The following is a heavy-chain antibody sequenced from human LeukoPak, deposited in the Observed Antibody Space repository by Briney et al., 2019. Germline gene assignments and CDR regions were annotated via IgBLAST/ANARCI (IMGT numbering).Heavy chain of an antibody. D-gene: IGHD4-17*01. J-gene: IGHJ4*02. CDR1: GGSISSGGYY. V-gene: IGHV4-31*03. Sequence: SETLSLTCTVSGGSISSGGYYWSWIRQHPGKGLEWIGYIYYSGSTYYNPSLKSRVTISVDTSKNQFSLKLSSVTAADTAVYCCASSPEWGDYSRLSYWGQGTLVTVSS. CDR3: ASSPEWGDYSRLSY. CDR2: IYYSGST.